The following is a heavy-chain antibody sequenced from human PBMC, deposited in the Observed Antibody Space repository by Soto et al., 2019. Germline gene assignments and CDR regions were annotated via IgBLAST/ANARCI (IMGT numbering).Heavy chain of an antibody. CDR2: ISSSSSYI. D-gene: IGHD3-9*01. J-gene: IGHJ5*02. CDR3: ARASDLRYFDWFRDNWFDP. V-gene: IGHV3-21*01. CDR1: GFTFSSYS. Sequence: GGSLRLSCAASGFTFSSYSMNWVRQAPGKGLEWVSSISSSSSYIYYADSVKGRFTISRDNAKNSLYLQMNSLRAEDTAVYYCARASDLRYFDWFRDNWFDPWGQGTLVTVSS.